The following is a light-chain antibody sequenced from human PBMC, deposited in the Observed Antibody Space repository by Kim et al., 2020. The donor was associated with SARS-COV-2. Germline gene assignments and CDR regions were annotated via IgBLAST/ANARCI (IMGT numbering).Light chain of an antibody. Sequence: QAVVTQEPSFSVSPGGTVTLTCGLSSGSDSTSYYPSWYQQTPGQAPRTLIYSTNTRSSGVPDRFSGSILGNKAALTITGAQADDESDYYCVLYMGSGIWVFGGGTQLTVL. CDR2: STN. CDR1: SGSDSTSYY. J-gene: IGLJ3*02. V-gene: IGLV8-61*01. CDR3: VLYMGSGIWV.